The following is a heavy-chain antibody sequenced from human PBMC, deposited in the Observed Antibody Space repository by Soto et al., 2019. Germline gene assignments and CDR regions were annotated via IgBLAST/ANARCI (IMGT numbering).Heavy chain of an antibody. J-gene: IGHJ6*03. CDR1: GYTFTGYY. CDR2: INPNSGGT. CDR3: ARGVRVAAAGTAYYYYYMDV. D-gene: IGHD6-13*01. Sequence: ASVKVSCKASGYTFTGYYMHWVRQAPGQGLEWMGWINPNSGGTNYAQKFQGWVTMTRDTSISTAYTELSRLRSDDTAVYYCARGVRVAAAGTAYYYYYMDVWGKGTTVTVSS. V-gene: IGHV1-2*04.